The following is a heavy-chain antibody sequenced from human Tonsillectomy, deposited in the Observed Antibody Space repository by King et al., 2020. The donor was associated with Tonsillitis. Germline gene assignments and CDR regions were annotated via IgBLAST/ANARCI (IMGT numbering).Heavy chain of an antibody. CDR3: ARVYHTMKTLRGRDI. CDR2: INHSGST. Sequence: VKLQQWGAGLLKPSETLSLTCAVYGGSFSGYYWSWIRQPPGKGLEWIGEINHSGSTNYNPSLKSRVTISVDTSKNQFSLKLSSVTAAATAVYYCARVYHTMKTLRGRDIWGQGTMVTVSS. CDR1: GGSFSGYY. J-gene: IGHJ3*02. D-gene: IGHD3-22*01. V-gene: IGHV4-34*01.